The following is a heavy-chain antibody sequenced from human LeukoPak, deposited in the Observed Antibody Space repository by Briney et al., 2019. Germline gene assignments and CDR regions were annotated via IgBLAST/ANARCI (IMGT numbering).Heavy chain of an antibody. Sequence: AGGSLRLSCAASGFTFSNYDMHWVRQAPGKGLEWLAFIRYDVSIKYYADSVKGPLTISRDNSRTTLYLQIDGLRAEDTAVYYCAKFDLWGQGTMVTVS. CDR3: AKFDL. CDR1: GFTFSNYD. CDR2: IRYDVSIK. J-gene: IGHJ3*01. V-gene: IGHV3-30*02.